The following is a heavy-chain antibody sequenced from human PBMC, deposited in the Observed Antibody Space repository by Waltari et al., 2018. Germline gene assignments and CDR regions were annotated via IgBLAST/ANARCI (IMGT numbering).Heavy chain of an antibody. CDR2: ISTSSSTI. Sequence: EVQLVESGGGLVQPGGSLRLSCAASGSPFPNYHINWVRQAPGKGLEWVSHISTSSSTIYYADSVKGRVTISRDNAKNSLYMQRNSLRAEDTAVYYCASLNWYFDLWGRGTLVTVSS. CDR3: ASLNWYFDL. V-gene: IGHV3-48*01. J-gene: IGHJ2*01. CDR1: GSPFPNYH.